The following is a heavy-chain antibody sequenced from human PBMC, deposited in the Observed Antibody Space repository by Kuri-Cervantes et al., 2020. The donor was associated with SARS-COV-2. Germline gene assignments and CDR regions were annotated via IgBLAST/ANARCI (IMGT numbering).Heavy chain of an antibody. V-gene: IGHV4-30-2*01. J-gene: IGHJ3*02. CDR3: ARGADHYDAFDI. CDR1: GGSISSGGYS. Sequence: SETLSLTCAVSGGSISSGGYSWSWIRQPPGKGLEWIGYIYHSGSTYYNPSLKSRVTISVDPSKNQFSLKLSSVTAADTAVYYCARGADHYDAFDIWGQGTMVTVSS. D-gene: IGHD1-14*01. CDR2: IYHSGST.